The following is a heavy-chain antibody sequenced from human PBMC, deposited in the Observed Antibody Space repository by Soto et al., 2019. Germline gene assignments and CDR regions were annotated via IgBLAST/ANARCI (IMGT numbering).Heavy chain of an antibody. Sequence: PSETLSLTCTFSVVSVSSGSYYWSWIRQPPWKGLEWIGYIYHSGSTNYNPSLKSRVTISVDTSKNQFSLKLSSVTAADTAVYYCAREVGTLYDILTGHYYFDYWGQGTLVIVSS. CDR3: AREVGTLYDILTGHYYFDY. V-gene: IGHV4-61*01. CDR2: IYHSGST. J-gene: IGHJ4*02. CDR1: VVSVSSGSYY. D-gene: IGHD3-9*01.